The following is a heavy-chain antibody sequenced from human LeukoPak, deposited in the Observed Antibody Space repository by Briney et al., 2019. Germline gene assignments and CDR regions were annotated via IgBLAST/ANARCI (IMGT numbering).Heavy chain of an antibody. Sequence: GGSLKLSCAASGFTFSSYAMHWVRQAPGKGLEWVALTFDDGTDKYYAESVKGRFTISRDNPRNTLYLQMNSLRPEDTAVYYCAREGGRYFDSGVDYWGQGTVVTVSS. V-gene: IGHV3-30*04. CDR1: GFTFSSYA. D-gene: IGHD3-9*01. J-gene: IGHJ4*02. CDR2: TFDDGTDK. CDR3: AREGGRYFDSGVDY.